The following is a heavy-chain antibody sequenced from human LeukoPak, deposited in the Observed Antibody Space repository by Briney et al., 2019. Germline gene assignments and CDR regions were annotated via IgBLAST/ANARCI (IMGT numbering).Heavy chain of an antibody. D-gene: IGHD6-6*01. CDR1: GFTLSSYA. J-gene: IGHJ4*02. V-gene: IGHV3-23*01. CDR2: ISGSGGST. Sequence: GGSLRLSCAASGFTLSSYAMSWVRQAPGKGLEWVSAISGSGGSTYYADSVKGRFTISRDNSKNTLYLQMNSLRAEDTAVYYCAKPPLYSSSYFDYWGQGTLVTVSS. CDR3: AKPPLYSSSYFDY.